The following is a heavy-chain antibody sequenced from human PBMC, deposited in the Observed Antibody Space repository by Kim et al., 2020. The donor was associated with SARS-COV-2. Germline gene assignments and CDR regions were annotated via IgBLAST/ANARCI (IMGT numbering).Heavy chain of an antibody. V-gene: IGHV3-33*01. CDR3: AREGAAAFDY. Sequence: NKYYADSVKVRFTISRDNSKNTLYLQMNSLRAEDTAVYYCAREGAAAFDYWGQGTLVTVSS. J-gene: IGHJ4*02. D-gene: IGHD6-13*01. CDR2: NK.